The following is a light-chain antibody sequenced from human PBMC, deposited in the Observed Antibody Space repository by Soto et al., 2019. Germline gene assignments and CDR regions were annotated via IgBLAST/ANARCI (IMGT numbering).Light chain of an antibody. CDR3: SSYTSSTTRV. V-gene: IGLV2-14*01. Sequence: QSVLTQPASVSGSPGQSITISCTVTSSDVGGYNYVSWYQQHPGKAPKLMIYEVSNRPSGVSNRFSGSKSGNTASLTISGLQAEDEADYYCSSYTSSTTRVFGGGTKVTVL. CDR2: EVS. J-gene: IGLJ2*01. CDR1: SSDVGGYNY.